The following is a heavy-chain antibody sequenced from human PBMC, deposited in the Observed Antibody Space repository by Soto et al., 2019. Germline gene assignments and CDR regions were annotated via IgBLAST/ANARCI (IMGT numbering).Heavy chain of an antibody. CDR1: GYTFTSYG. CDR2: ISAYNGNT. J-gene: IGHJ4*02. CDR3: AGGSMITFGGVIVEGYYFDY. Sequence: QVQLVQSGAEVKKPGASVKVSCKASGYTFTSYGISWVRQAPGHGLEWMGWISAYNGNTNYAQKLQGRVTMTTDTSTSTAYMELRRLRSDDTAVYYCAGGSMITFGGVIVEGYYFDYWGQGTLVTVSS. D-gene: IGHD3-16*02. V-gene: IGHV1-18*01.